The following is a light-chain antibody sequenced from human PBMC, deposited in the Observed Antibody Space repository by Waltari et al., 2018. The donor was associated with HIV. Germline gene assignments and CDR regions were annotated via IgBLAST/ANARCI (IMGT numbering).Light chain of an antibody. Sequence: DIQMTQSPSSLSASIGARVTITCRASPAVSDDLGWYQQTPGEAPRRLIYSASSVENGVPSRFSGSRAGEDFTLTITNLQPEDCATYYCLQHHSYPLTFGGGTKVEI. CDR2: SAS. CDR3: LQHHSYPLT. CDR1: PAVSDD. V-gene: IGKV1-17*02. J-gene: IGKJ4*01.